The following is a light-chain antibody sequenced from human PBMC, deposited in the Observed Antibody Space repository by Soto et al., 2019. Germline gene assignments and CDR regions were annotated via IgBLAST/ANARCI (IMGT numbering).Light chain of an antibody. CDR2: DAS. Sequence: EIVLTQSPATLSLSPGERATLSCRASQSVNNYLAWYQQKPGQAPRLLIYDASNRATGIPARFSGSGSETDFSLTISSLEPEDFAVYYCQQRRSWPITFGQGTRLEIK. CDR3: QQRRSWPIT. CDR1: QSVNNY. J-gene: IGKJ5*01. V-gene: IGKV3-11*01.